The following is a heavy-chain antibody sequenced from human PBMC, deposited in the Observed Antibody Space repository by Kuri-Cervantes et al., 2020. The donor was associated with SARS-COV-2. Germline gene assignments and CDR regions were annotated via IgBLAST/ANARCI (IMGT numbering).Heavy chain of an antibody. CDR1: GFTFSSYA. Sequence: GESLKNSCAASGFTFSSYAMHWVRQAPGKGLEWVAVISYDGSNKYYADSVKGRFTISRDNSKNTLYPQMNSLRAEDTAVYYCARGGGPGYYYGMDVWGQGTTVTVSS. V-gene: IGHV3-30-3*01. D-gene: IGHD3-16*01. CDR3: ARGGGPGYYYGMDV. CDR2: ISYDGSNK. J-gene: IGHJ6*02.